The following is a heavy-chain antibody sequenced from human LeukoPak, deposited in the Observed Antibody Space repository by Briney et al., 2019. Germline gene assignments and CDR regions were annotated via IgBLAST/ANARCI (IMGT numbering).Heavy chain of an antibody. V-gene: IGHV4-39*01. J-gene: IGHJ4*02. CDR2: ISYSGTT. CDR3: VSDFGAYRSAD. CDR1: GGSISRSNYY. D-gene: IGHD4-17*01. Sequence: PSETLSLTCTVSGGSISRSNYYWGWIRQSPGKGLEWIGSISYSGTTYYTYHNPSLKSRVTISADTSKNQFSLRLSSVTAADTAVYYCVSDFGAYRSADWGQGTMVTVSS.